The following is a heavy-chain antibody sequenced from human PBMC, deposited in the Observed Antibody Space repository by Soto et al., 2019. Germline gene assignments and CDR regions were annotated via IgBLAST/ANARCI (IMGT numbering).Heavy chain of an antibody. CDR3: ARDLRYLSGNYYKDDFDI. CDR1: GYSFTSYG. J-gene: IGHJ3*02. D-gene: IGHD3-10*01. Sequence: ASVKVSFKASGYSFTSYGISWVRQAPGQGLEWMGWISAYNGNTYYAQRLQGRVTMTTDTSTTTTYMELRSLRSDDTAVYYCARDLRYLSGNYYKDDFDIWGQGTMVT. V-gene: IGHV1-18*01. CDR2: ISAYNGNT.